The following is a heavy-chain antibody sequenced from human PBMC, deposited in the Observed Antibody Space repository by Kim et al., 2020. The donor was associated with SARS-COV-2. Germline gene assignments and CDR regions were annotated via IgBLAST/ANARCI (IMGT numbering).Heavy chain of an antibody. CDR3: AKVRQPGGGNWLDP. D-gene: IGHD6-13*01. J-gene: IGHJ5*02. CDR1: GFTFNTCA. V-gene: IGHV3-23*01. CDR2: ISSSGDKT. Sequence: GGSLRLSCAASGFTFNTCAMYWVRQAPGQGLEWVSAISSSGDKTYYADSVKGRFIISRDSSTNTLYLQMTSLRADDTAVYYCAKVRQPGGGNWLDPWGQGTLVTVSS.